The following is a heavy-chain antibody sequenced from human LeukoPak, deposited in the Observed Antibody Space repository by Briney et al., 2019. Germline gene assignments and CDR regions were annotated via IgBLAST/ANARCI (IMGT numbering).Heavy chain of an antibody. Sequence: SVKVSCKASGGTFSSYAISWVRQAPGQGLEWMGRIIPILGIANYAQKFQGRVTMTTDTSTSTAYMELGSLRSDDTAVYYCASSPYYDYVWGSYRFDYWGQGTLVTVSS. CDR2: IIPILGIA. J-gene: IGHJ4*02. CDR1: GGTFSSYA. CDR3: ASSPYYDYVWGSYRFDY. V-gene: IGHV1-69*04. D-gene: IGHD3-16*02.